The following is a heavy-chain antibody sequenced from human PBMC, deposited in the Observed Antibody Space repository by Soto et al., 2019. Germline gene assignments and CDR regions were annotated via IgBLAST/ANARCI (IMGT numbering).Heavy chain of an antibody. CDR2: INSDGSST. J-gene: IGHJ5*02. CDR1: GFTFSSYW. CDR3: ARASLWFGELLSGWFDP. V-gene: IGHV3-74*01. Sequence: GGSLRLSCAASGFTFSSYWMHWVRQAPGKGLVWVSRINSDGSSTSYADSVKGRFTISRDNAKNTLYLQMNSLRAEDTAVYYCARASLWFGELLSGWFDPWGQGTLVTVSS. D-gene: IGHD3-10*01.